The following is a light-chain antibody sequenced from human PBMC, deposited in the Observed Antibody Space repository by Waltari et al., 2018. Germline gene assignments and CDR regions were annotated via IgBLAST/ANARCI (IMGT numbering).Light chain of an antibody. Sequence: QHPEMGLRYLMKGSRGGSHGRGAEIPDRFSGSRSGAARYLAIDHLQSEDEADYYCQTGSHGTWVFGGGTKLTVL. CDR3: QTGSHGTWV. J-gene: IGLJ3*02. V-gene: IGLV4-69*01. CDR2: GSRGGSH.